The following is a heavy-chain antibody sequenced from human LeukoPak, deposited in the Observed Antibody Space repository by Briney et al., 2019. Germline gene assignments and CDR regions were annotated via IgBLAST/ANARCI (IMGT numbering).Heavy chain of an antibody. V-gene: IGHV4-61*02. Sequence: PSETLSLTCTVSGDSISSSSYYWSWIRQPAGTGLEWIGRIYTSGTTHYNPSLKSRVTMSVDTSKNQFSLKLSSVTAADTAVYYCARLSTVTTSFDYWGQGTLVTVSS. J-gene: IGHJ4*02. CDR3: ARLSTVTTSFDY. CDR2: IYTSGTT. CDR1: GDSISSSSYY. D-gene: IGHD4-17*01.